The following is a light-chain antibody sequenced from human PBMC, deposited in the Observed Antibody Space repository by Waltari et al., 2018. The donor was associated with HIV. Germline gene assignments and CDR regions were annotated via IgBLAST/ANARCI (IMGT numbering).Light chain of an antibody. J-gene: IGLJ3*02. CDR1: SPTNGNNY. Sequence: QSVLTQPPSVSAAPGQSVTISCSGSSPTNGNNYLYWSQQLPGTAPKLLIYDNDKRPSGISDRFSGSKSATSATLAISGLRTGDEAHYYCGTRDSSLTEDWVFGGGTKLNVL. CDR2: DND. V-gene: IGLV1-51*01. CDR3: GTRDSSLTEDWV.